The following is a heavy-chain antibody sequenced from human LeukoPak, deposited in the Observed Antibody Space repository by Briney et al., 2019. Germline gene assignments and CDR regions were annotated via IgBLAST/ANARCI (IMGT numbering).Heavy chain of an antibody. CDR1: GFTFSSYG. Sequence: GGSLRLSCAASGFTFSSYGMHWDRQAPGKGLEWVAFIRYDGSNKYYADSVKGRFTISRDNSKNTLYLQMNSLRAEDTAVYYCAKDGLDSSGYYLNYWGQGTMVTVSS. CDR3: AKDGLDSSGYYLNY. D-gene: IGHD3-22*01. J-gene: IGHJ4*02. V-gene: IGHV3-30*02. CDR2: IRYDGSNK.